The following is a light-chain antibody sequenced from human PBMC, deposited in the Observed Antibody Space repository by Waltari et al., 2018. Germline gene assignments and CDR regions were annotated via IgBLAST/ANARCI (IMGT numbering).Light chain of an antibody. J-gene: IGKJ2*01. CDR2: GAS. CDR3: QQYGSSPLYT. Sequence: EIVLTQSPGTLSLSPGERATLSCRARQSVGSSSFAWSQQKPGQAPRLRIHGASTRATGIPDRFRGTGSGTDFTLTISRLEPEDFALYYCQQYGSSPLYTFGQGTKLEIK. V-gene: IGKV3-20*01. CDR1: QSVGSSS.